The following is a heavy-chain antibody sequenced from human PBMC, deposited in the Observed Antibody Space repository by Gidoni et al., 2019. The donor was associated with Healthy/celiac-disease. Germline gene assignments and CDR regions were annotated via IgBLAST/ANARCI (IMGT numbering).Heavy chain of an antibody. CDR1: GGPFSSYA. CDR3: ARAVGATTVGPHLIIFDY. D-gene: IGHD1-26*01. J-gene: IGHJ4*02. V-gene: IGHV1-69*01. Sequence: QVQLVQSGAEVKKPGSSVKVSCTASGGPFSSYAISWVRQAPGQGLEWMGGIIPIFGTANYAQKFQGRVTITADESTSTAYMELSSLRSEDTAVYYCARAVGATTVGPHLIIFDYWGQGTLVTVSS. CDR2: IIPIFGTA.